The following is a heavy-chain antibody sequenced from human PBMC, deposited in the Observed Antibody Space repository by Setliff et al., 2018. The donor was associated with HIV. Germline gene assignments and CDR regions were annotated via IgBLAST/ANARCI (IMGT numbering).Heavy chain of an antibody. CDR3: ARDSGTTMGASGPGY. J-gene: IGHJ4*02. Sequence: GGSLRLSCAASGFTFSSYAMHWVRQAPGKGLEWVAVISYDGSNKYYADSVKGRFTISRDNSKNTLYLQMNSLRAEDTAVYYCARDSGTTMGASGPGYWGQGTLVTVSS. D-gene: IGHD1-26*01. V-gene: IGHV3-30-3*01. CDR1: GFTFSSYA. CDR2: ISYDGSNK.